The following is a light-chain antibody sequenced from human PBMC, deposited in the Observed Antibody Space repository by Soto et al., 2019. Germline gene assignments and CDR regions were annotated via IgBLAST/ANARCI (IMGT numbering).Light chain of an antibody. CDR2: AAS. CDR1: QGISSY. J-gene: IGKJ1*01. V-gene: IGKV1-8*01. Sequence: AIRMTQSPSSFSASTGDRVTITCRASQGISSYLAWYQQKPGKAPKLLIYAASTLHSGVPSRFCGSGAGTDFTLTITCLQSEDFATYYCQQYDSYPQSFGHGLKVEIK. CDR3: QQYDSYPQS.